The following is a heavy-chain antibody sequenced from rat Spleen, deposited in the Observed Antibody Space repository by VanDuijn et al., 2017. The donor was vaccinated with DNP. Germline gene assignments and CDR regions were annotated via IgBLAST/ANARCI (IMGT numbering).Heavy chain of an antibody. J-gene: IGHJ4*01. V-gene: IGHV2-34*01. Sequence: QVQLKESGPGLVQPSETLSLTCTVSGFSLTSYSVSWVRQSSGKGPEWMGRMWYDGDTIYNPALNSRLSISRDTSKNQVFLKMNSLQTDDTGTYYCARDRPKASASPYGMDAWGQGTSVTVSS. CDR3: ARDRPKASASPYGMDA. CDR1: GFSLTSYS. D-gene: IGHD3-2*01. CDR2: MWYDGDT.